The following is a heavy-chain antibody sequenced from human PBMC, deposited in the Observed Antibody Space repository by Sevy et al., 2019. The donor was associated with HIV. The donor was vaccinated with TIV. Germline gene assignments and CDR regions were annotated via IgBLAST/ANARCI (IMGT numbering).Heavy chain of an antibody. CDR3: ARDRAWGPDA. D-gene: IGHD7-27*01. V-gene: IGHV3-48*02. J-gene: IGHJ4*02. CDR1: GFIFSSYD. CDR2: ISSGGII. Sequence: GGSLRLSCAASGFIFSSYDMNWIRQAPGRGLECLAYISSGGIIYYTDVAKGRFTISRENVKNSVYLQMNSLRDDDSAIYYCARDRAWGPDAWGQGTLVTVSS.